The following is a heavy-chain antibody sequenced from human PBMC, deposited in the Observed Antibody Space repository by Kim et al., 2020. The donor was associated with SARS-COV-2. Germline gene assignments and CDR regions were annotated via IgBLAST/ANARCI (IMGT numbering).Heavy chain of an antibody. J-gene: IGHJ3*02. CDR2: IKQDGSEK. V-gene: IGHV3-7*01. D-gene: IGHD4-17*01. CDR1: GFTFSSYW. Sequence: GGSLRLSCAASGFTFSSYWMSWVRQAPGKGLEWVANIKQDGSEKYYVDSVKGRFTISRDNAKNSLYLQMNSLRAEDTAVYYCAREGPHRGDKDYGDPTDAFDIWGQGTMVTVSS. CDR3: AREGPHRGDKDYGDPTDAFDI.